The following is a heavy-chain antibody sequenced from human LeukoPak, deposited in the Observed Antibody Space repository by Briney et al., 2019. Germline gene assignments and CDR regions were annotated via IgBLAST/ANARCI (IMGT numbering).Heavy chain of an antibody. D-gene: IGHD6-6*01. CDR3: ALTSSDFYYYYGMDV. CDR2: IIPILGIA. J-gene: IGHJ6*02. V-gene: IGHV1-69*04. CDR1: GGTFSSYA. Sequence: ASVKVSCKASGGTFSSYAISWVRQAPGQGLEWMGRIIPILGIANYAQKFQGRVTITADKSTSTAYMELSSLRSEDTAVYCCALTSSDFYYYYGMDVWGQGTTVTVSS.